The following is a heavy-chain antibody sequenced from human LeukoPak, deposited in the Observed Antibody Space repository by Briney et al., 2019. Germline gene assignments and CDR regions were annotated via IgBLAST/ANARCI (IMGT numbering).Heavy chain of an antibody. CDR3: ARVGDDFWSGYSTRFDY. CDR2: IKQDGNEK. CDR1: GFTFSSYW. V-gene: IGHV3-7*01. J-gene: IGHJ4*02. Sequence: GGSLRLSCAASGFTFSSYWMSWVRQAPGKGLEWVANIKQDGNEKYYVDSVKGRFTISRDNAKNSLYLQMNSLRAEDTAVYYCARVGDDFWSGYSTRFDYWGQGTLVTVSS. D-gene: IGHD3-3*01.